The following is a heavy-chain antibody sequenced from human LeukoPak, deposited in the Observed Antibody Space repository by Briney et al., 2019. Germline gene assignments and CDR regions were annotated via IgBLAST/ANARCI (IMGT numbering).Heavy chain of an antibody. D-gene: IGHD3-9*01. CDR3: ARFPSFDILTGYHFDY. J-gene: IGHJ4*02. V-gene: IGHV5-51*01. Sequence: GESLKISCKGSGYSFTYYWIGWVRQMPGKGLEWMGIIYPGDSDTRYRPSFQGQVTISVDKSISTAYLQWSSLKASDTAMYYCARFPSFDILTGYHFDYWGQGTLVTVSS. CDR1: GYSFTYYW. CDR2: IYPGDSDT.